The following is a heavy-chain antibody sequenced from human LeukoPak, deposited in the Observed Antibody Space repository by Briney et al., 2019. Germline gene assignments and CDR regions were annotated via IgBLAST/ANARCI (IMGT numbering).Heavy chain of an antibody. J-gene: IGHJ4*02. CDR2: ISGSGGST. V-gene: IGHV3-23*01. CDR1: GFTFSSYG. Sequence: PGGSLRLSCAASGFTFSSYGMSWVRQAPGKGLEWVSAISGSGGSTYYADSVKGRFTISRDNSKNTLYLQMNSLRAEDTAVYYCAKDLEYSSSWIFFFDYWGQGTLVTVSS. D-gene: IGHD6-13*01. CDR3: AKDLEYSSSWIFFFDY.